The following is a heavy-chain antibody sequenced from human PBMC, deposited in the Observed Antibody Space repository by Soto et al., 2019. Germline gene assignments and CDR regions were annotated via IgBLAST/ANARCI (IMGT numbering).Heavy chain of an antibody. Sequence: GASVKVSCKASGYTFTSYGISWVRQAPGQGLEWMGWISAYNGNTNYAQKLQGRVTMTTDTSTSTAYMELRSLRSDDTAVYYCAKDGYYYESSGHPNAIDYRGQGTLVIGSA. CDR3: AKDGYYYESSGHPNAIDY. V-gene: IGHV1-18*01. J-gene: IGHJ4*02. CDR1: GYTFTSYG. D-gene: IGHD3-22*01. CDR2: ISAYNGNT.